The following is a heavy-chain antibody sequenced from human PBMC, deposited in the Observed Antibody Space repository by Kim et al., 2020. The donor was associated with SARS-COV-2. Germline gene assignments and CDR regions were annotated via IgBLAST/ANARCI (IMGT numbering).Heavy chain of an antibody. CDR1: GGSISSGGYY. V-gene: IGHV4-31*01. Sequence: SETLSLTCTVSGGSISSGGYYWSWIRQHPGKGLEWIGYIFHSGSTYYNPSLKSLLTISVDTSKHQFSLKLSSVTAADTAVYYCSRARGEQWLATYFGDWG. CDR2: IFHSGST. D-gene: IGHD6-19*01. J-gene: IGHJ4*01. CDR3: SRARGEQWLATYFGD.